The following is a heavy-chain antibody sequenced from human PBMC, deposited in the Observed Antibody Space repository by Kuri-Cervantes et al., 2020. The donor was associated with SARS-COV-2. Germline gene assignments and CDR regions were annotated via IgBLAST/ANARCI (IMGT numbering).Heavy chain of an antibody. V-gene: IGHV3-30*04. D-gene: IGHD3-22*01. CDR1: EFTFNTCA. Sequence: GESLKISCAASEFTFNTCAMHWVRQAPGKGLEWVTMISSDGRNKNYADSVKGRFTISRDNSKNTLYLQMNSLRAEDTAVYYCAKDPYYYDSSGYYYVDWFDPWGQGTLVTVSS. CDR2: ISSDGRNK. CDR3: AKDPYYYDSSGYYYVDWFDP. J-gene: IGHJ5*02.